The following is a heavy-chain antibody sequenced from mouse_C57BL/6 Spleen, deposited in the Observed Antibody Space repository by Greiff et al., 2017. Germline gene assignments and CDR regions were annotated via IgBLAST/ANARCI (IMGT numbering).Heavy chain of an antibody. J-gene: IGHJ2*01. V-gene: IGHV1-69*01. Sequence: VQLQQPGAELVMPGASVKLSCKASGYTFTSYWMHWVKQRPGQGLEWIGEIDPSDSYTNYNQKFKGKSTLTVDKSSSTAYMQLSSLTSEDSAVYYCARWNWANLDYWGQGTTLTVSS. CDR2: IDPSDSYT. CDR3: ARWNWANLDY. CDR1: GYTFTSYW. D-gene: IGHD3-1*01.